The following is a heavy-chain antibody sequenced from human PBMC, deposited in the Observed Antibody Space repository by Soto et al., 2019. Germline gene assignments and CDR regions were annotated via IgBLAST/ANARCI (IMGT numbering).Heavy chain of an antibody. CDR3: VRVPDV. CDR2: IYHNGRP. J-gene: IGHJ6*02. CDR1: GGSMSSGGYS. Sequence: QLQLQESGSGLVKPSQTLSLTCAVSGGSMSSGGYSWSWIRQPAGKGLEWIGYIYHNGRPYYYPSLKTRATISVVRSTNQFSLKLSSVTAADTAVYYCVRVPDVWCQGTTVTVSS. V-gene: IGHV4-30-2*01.